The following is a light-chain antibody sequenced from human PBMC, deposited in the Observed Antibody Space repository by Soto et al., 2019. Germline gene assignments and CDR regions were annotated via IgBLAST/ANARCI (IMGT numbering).Light chain of an antibody. V-gene: IGKV1-5*03. CDR1: QSICVW. CDR2: KTS. CDR3: QEYINYFRT. Sequence: DIQMTQSPSTLSASVGDRVTITCRASQSICVWLAWYQQKPGTAPKLLIAKTSTFDSGVPLRFSGGRSGTEFTLTISCLQPDGFASYYCQEYINYFRTFGQGTKVEV. J-gene: IGKJ1*01.